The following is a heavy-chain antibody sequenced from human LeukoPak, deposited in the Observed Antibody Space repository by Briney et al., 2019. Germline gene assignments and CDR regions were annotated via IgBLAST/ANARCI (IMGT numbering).Heavy chain of an antibody. D-gene: IGHD1-1*01. Sequence: GGSLRLSCEASGFTFSNVWMNWVRQARGKGLEWIGRIKTKTEGGTTEYAAPVKGRFTISRDDSKNTVYLQMNSLKTEDTALYYCVTRVKSTGDYWGQGTLVTVSS. V-gene: IGHV3-15*01. CDR1: GFTFSNVW. CDR3: VTRVKSTGDY. CDR2: IKTKTEGGTT. J-gene: IGHJ4*02.